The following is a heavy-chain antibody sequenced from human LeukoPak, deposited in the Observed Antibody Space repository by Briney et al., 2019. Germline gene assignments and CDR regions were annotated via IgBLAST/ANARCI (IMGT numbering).Heavy chain of an antibody. J-gene: IGHJ4*02. CDR2: ISGSGGST. D-gene: IGHD2-8*01. CDR1: GLTFSSYA. Sequence: PGGSLRLSCAASGLTFSSYAMSWIRQAPGKGLEWVSAISGSGGSTYYADSVKGRFTISRDNSKNTLYLQMNSLRAEDTAVYYCAKDRVLMVYAIPVLADLDYWGQGTLVTVSS. CDR3: AKDRVLMVYAIPVLADLDY. V-gene: IGHV3-23*01.